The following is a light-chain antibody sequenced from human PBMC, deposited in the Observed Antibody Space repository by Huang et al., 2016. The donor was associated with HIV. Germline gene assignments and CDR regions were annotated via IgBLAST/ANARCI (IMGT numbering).Light chain of an antibody. J-gene: IGKJ5*01. V-gene: IGKV1-NL1*01. CDR3: QQYYSSHIT. CDR2: TES. CDR1: QDISNS. Sequence: DIQMTQSPSSLSASVGDRVTITCRASQDISNSLAWYQQKPGKAPRLLLYTESRLESGVPSRFGGSGAGTEYTLTINNLQPDDFATYYCQQYYSSHITFGQGTRLETK.